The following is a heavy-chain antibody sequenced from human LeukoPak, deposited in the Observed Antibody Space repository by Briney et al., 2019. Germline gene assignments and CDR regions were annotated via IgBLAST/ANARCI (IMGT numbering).Heavy chain of an antibody. CDR1: GFTFSSYS. V-gene: IGHV3-21*01. CDR3: ARDPSPVRATDYYFDY. J-gene: IGHJ4*02. D-gene: IGHD5-12*01. CDR2: ISSSSSYI. Sequence: GGSLRLSCAASGFTFSSYSMNWVRQAPGKGLEWVSSISSSSSYIYYADSVKGRFTISRDNSKNTLYLQMNSLRAEDTAVYYCARDPSPVRATDYYFDYWGQGTLVTVSS.